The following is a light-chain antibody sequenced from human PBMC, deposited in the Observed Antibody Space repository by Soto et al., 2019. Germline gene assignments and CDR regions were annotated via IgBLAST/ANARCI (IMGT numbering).Light chain of an antibody. V-gene: IGKV3-15*01. CDR1: QSVKTY. CDR3: QQYNTWPPRYT. Sequence: EIVMTQSPATLSVSPGGRATLSCRASQSVKTYLAWYQQRPGQPPRLLIYGASTRATDIPARFSGSGSGTEFSLTISSRQSEDFAVYFCQQYNTWPPRYTFGQGTKLEI. CDR2: GAS. J-gene: IGKJ2*01.